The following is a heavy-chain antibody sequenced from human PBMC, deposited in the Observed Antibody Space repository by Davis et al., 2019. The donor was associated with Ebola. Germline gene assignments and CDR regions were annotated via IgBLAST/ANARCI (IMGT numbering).Heavy chain of an antibody. CDR3: AKVNYGDYVDYYYYAMDV. CDR2: ISGSGGST. D-gene: IGHD4-17*01. J-gene: IGHJ6*02. Sequence: PGGSLRLSCAASGFTFSSYAMSWVRQAPGKGLEWVSAISGSGGSTYYADSVKGRFTISRDNSKNTLYLQMNSLRAKDTAVYYCAKVNYGDYVDYYYYAMDVWGQGTTVTVS. CDR1: GFTFSSYA. V-gene: IGHV3-23*01.